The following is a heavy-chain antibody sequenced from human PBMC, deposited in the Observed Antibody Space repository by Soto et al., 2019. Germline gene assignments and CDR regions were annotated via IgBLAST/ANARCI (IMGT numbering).Heavy chain of an antibody. Sequence: PSETLSLTCAVYGGSFSGYYWSWIRQPPGKGLEWIGEINHSGSTNYNPSLKSRVTISVDTSKNQFSLKLSPVTAADTAVYYCARTPGDYAGSKFDYWGQGTLVTVSS. CDR3: ARTPGDYAGSKFDY. CDR2: INHSGST. CDR1: GGSFSGYY. V-gene: IGHV4-34*01. D-gene: IGHD4-17*01. J-gene: IGHJ4*02.